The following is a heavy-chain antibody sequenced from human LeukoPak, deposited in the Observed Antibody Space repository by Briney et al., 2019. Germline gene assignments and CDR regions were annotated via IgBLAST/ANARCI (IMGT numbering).Heavy chain of an antibody. CDR2: IRGGGSNT. CDR1: GFTFNNYA. CDR3: AKCSASYSNDAFDV. J-gene: IGHJ3*01. Sequence: QPGGSLRLSCAASGFTFNNYAMNWVRQAPGKGLGWVSYIRGGGSNTSYSDSVKGRFIISRDNSKNILYLQMNSLRAEDTAIYYCAKCSASYSNDAFDVWGRGTMVTVSS. D-gene: IGHD3-10*02. V-gene: IGHV3-23*01.